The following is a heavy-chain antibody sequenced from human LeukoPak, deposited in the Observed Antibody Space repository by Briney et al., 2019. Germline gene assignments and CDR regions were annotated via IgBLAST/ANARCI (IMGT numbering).Heavy chain of an antibody. V-gene: IGHV3-23*01. CDR3: AKGLYSSGWSDFDY. CDR2: ISGSGDKT. D-gene: IGHD6-19*01. Sequence: GESLRLSCAASGFAFRTYAMSWVRQAPGKGLEGVSAISGSGDKTFYADSVKGRFTISRDNSKNTLYLQMNSLRAEDTAVYYCAKGLYSSGWSDFDYWGQGTLVTVSS. J-gene: IGHJ4*02. CDR1: GFAFRTYA.